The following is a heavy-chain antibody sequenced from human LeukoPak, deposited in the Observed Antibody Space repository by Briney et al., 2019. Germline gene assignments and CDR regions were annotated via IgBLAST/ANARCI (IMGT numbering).Heavy chain of an antibody. CDR1: GFTFSSYE. Sequence: GGSLRLSCAASGFTFSSYEMHWVRQAPGKGLEWVSYISSSGSTIYYADSVKGRFTISRDNAKNSLYLQMNSLRAEDTAVYYCARDYGGSSPFDYWGQGTLVTASS. J-gene: IGHJ4*02. CDR3: ARDYGGSSPFDY. CDR2: ISSSGSTI. V-gene: IGHV3-48*03. D-gene: IGHD4-23*01.